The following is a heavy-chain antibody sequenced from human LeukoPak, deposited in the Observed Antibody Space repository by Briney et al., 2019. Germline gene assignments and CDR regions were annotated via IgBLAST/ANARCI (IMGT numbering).Heavy chain of an antibody. D-gene: IGHD3-10*01. J-gene: IGHJ3*02. CDR2: IWYDGSNK. Sequence: GGSLRLSCAASGFTFSDHGMHWVRQAPGKGLEWVAVIWYDGSNKYYADSVKGRFTVSRDNSKNTLDLQMSSLRAEDTAVYYCAREQYGSDDALDIWGQGTLVTVSS. CDR3: AREQYGSDDALDI. CDR1: GFTFSDHG. V-gene: IGHV3-33*01.